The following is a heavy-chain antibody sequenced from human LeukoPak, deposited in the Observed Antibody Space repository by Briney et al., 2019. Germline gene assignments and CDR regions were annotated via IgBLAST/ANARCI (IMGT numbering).Heavy chain of an antibody. Sequence: SVKVSCKASGGTFSSYAISWVRQAPGQGLEWMGGIIPIFGTANYAQKFQGRVTITADKSTSTAYMELSSLRSEDTAVYYCARDRTDIVVVPAAGGAGFYHDYWGQGTLVTVSS. V-gene: IGHV1-69*06. CDR2: IIPIFGTA. D-gene: IGHD2-2*01. J-gene: IGHJ4*02. CDR3: ARDRTDIVVVPAAGGAGFYHDY. CDR1: GGTFSSYA.